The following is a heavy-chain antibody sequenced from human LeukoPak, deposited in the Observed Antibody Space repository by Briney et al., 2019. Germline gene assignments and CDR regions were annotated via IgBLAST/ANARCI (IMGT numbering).Heavy chain of an antibody. CDR2: INPNSGGT. J-gene: IGHJ4*02. CDR3: ARVSRVPAARWGFDY. CDR1: GYTFTGCY. Sequence: ASVKVSCKASGYTFTGCYMHWVRQAPGQGREWMGWINPNSGGTNYAQKFQGRVTMTRDTSISTAYMELSRLRSDDTAVYYCARVSRVPAARWGFDYWGQGTLVTVSS. V-gene: IGHV1-2*02. D-gene: IGHD2-2*01.